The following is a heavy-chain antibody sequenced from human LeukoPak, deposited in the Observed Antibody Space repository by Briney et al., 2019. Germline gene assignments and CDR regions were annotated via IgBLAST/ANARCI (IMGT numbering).Heavy chain of an antibody. CDR3: AKDRHCSGGSCYPGPYYYGMDV. Sequence: GRSLRLSCAASGSTFSSSGMHWVRQAPGKGLESVAVISYDGSNKYYADSVKGRFTISRDNSKNTLYLQMNSLRAEDTAVYYCAKDRHCSGGSCYPGPYYYGMDVWGQGTTVTVSS. CDR2: ISYDGSNK. V-gene: IGHV3-30*18. CDR1: GSTFSSSG. J-gene: IGHJ6*02. D-gene: IGHD2-15*01.